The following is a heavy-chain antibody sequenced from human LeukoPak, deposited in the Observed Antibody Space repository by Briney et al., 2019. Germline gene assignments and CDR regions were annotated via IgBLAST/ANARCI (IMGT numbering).Heavy chain of an antibody. Sequence: GESLKISCEGSGFIFTSYWIAWVRQMPGKGLEWMGIVNPADSDTRYSPSFQGQVTISVDKSISTAYLQWSSLQASDTAMYYCATVPRIPAVGNTEYFQYWGQGTLVTVSS. J-gene: IGHJ1*01. CDR1: GFIFTSYW. CDR3: ATVPRIPAVGNTEYFQY. V-gene: IGHV5-51*01. D-gene: IGHD6-13*01. CDR2: VNPADSDT.